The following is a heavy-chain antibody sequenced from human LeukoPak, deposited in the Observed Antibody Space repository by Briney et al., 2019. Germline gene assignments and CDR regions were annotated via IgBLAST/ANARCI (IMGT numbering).Heavy chain of an antibody. J-gene: IGHJ6*02. CDR3: ARGLYDRMDA. CDR2: IIPIFGTA. CDR1: GGTFSSYA. Sequence: ASVRVSCKASGGTFSSYAISWVRQAPGQGLEWMGGIIPIFGTANYAQKFQGRVTITADESTSTAYMELSSLRSEDTAVYYCARGLYDRMDAWGQGTTVTVSS. D-gene: IGHD3-22*01. V-gene: IGHV1-69*13.